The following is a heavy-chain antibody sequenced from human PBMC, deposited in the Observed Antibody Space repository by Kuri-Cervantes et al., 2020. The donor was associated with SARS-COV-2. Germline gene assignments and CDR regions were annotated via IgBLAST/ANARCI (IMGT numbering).Heavy chain of an antibody. D-gene: IGHD2/OR15-2a*01. CDR3: AGHAVLQQYYFDY. J-gene: IGHJ4*02. CDR1: GGSISSSSYY. Sequence: GSLRLSCTVSGGSISSSSYYWGWIRQPPGKGLEWNGSIYYSGSTYYNPSLKSRVTISVDTSKSQFSLKLSSVTAADTAVYYWAGHAVLQQYYFDYWGQGTLVTVSS. CDR2: IYYSGST. V-gene: IGHV4-39*01.